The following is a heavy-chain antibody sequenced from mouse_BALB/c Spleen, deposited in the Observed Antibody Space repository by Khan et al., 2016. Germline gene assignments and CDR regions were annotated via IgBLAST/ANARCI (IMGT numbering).Heavy chain of an antibody. V-gene: IGHV2-9*02. Sequence: QVQLKESGPGLVAPSQSLSITCTVSGFSLTNSGVHWVRQPPRKGLDWLGVIWAGGSTDYNSALMSRLSITKDTTQHQVFIKMNSLQTDDPAMYSCASDYQDCDAWFGSWGQGTLVTVSA. CDR3: ASDYQDCDAWFGS. CDR2: IWAGGST. J-gene: IGHJ3*01. CDR1: GFSLTNSG.